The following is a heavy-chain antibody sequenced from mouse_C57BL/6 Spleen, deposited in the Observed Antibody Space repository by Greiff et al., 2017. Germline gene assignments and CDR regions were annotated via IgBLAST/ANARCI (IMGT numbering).Heavy chain of an antibody. J-gene: IGHJ2*01. CDR2: IYPRSGNT. D-gene: IGHD2-4*01. V-gene: IGHV1-81*01. CDR3: ARAKDYDRRDYFDY. CDR1: GYTFTSYG. Sequence: QVQLQQSGAELARPGASVKLSCKASGYTFTSYGISWVKQRTGQGLEWIGEIYPRSGNTYYNEKFKGKATLTADKSSSTAYMELRSLTSEDSAVYFCARAKDYDRRDYFDYWGQGTTLTVSS.